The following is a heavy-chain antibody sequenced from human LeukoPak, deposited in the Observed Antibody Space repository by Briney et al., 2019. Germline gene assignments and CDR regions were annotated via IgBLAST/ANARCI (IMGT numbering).Heavy chain of an antibody. D-gene: IGHD3-3*01. J-gene: IGHJ5*02. Sequence: PSETLSLTCAVYGGSFSGYYWSWIRQPPGKGLEWIGEINHSGSTNYNPSLKSRVTISVDTSKNQFSLKLSSVTAADTAVYYCARDQGRITIFGVAYNNWFDPWGQGTLVTVSS. CDR3: ARDQGRITIFGVAYNNWFDP. V-gene: IGHV4-34*01. CDR2: INHSGST. CDR1: GGSFSGYY.